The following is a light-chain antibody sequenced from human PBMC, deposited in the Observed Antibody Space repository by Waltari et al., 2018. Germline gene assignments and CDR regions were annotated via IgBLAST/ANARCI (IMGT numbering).Light chain of an antibody. J-gene: IGKJ1*01. V-gene: IGKV3-20*01. CDR1: QGVGKY. CDR3: QKYDFLPAT. Sequence: EIVWRQSPGTLPLSQGEKAPPPCRASQGVGKYLAWYQQRPGQAPRLLLYHTSIRATGIPDRFSGSGYGTDFSLTISRLEPEDFAVYYCQKYDFLPATFGQGTTVEIK. CDR2: HTS.